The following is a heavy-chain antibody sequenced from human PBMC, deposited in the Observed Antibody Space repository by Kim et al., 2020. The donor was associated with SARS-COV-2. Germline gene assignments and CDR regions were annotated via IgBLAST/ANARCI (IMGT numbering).Heavy chain of an antibody. CDR1: GFIFKNGG. CDR2: IKTKTEGTTI. J-gene: IGHJ4*02. Sequence: GGSLRLSCVGSGFIFKNGGMSWVRQAPGKGLEWVGRIKTKTEGTTIDYAAPVKGRLTISRDDSKNTLYLQMNRLKTEDTAVYYCTTGLDPFDYWGQGTLVSV. V-gene: IGHV3-15*01. CDR3: TTGLDPFDY.